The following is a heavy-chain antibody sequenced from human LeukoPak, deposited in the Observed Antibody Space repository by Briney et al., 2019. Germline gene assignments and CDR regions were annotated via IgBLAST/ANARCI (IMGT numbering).Heavy chain of an antibody. J-gene: IGHJ4*02. CDR2: IYYSGST. V-gene: IGHV4-59*08. Sequence: SETLSLTCTVSGGSISSYYWSWIRQPPGKGLEWIGYIYYSGSTNYNPPLKSRVTISVDTSKNQFSLKLSSVTAADTAVYYCARHYYDSSGSFDYWGQGTLVTVSS. CDR3: ARHYYDSSGSFDY. D-gene: IGHD3-22*01. CDR1: GGSISSYY.